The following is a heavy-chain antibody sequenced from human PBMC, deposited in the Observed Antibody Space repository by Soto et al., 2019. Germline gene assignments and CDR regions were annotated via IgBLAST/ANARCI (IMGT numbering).Heavy chain of an antibody. V-gene: IGHV1-3*04. J-gene: IGHJ4*02. CDR1: GYTLSYYP. CDR2: INTGNGDT. D-gene: IGHD1-26*01. Sequence: QVQLVQSGAEVTKPGASVKVSCKASGYTLSYYPILWVRQAPGQRLEWMGWINTGNGDTKYSQNFQGRVTITRDTSASTAYMELSSLRSEDTAVYYCARGVPESGSHFFDYSGQGTLVTVSS. CDR3: ARGVPESGSHFFDY.